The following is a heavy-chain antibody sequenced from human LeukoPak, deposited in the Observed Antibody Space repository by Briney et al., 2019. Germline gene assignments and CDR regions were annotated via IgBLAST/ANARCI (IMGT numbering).Heavy chain of an antibody. CDR2: ISAYNGNT. J-gene: IGHJ4*02. V-gene: IGHV1-18*01. CDR3: ARDEITYYDSSNVFDY. CDR1: GYTFTSYG. Sequence: GASVKVSCKASGYTFTSYGISWVRQAPGQGLEWMGWISAYNGNTNYAQKLQGRVTMTTDTSTSTAYMELRSLRSDDTAVYYCARDEITYYDSSNVFDYWGQGTLVTVSS. D-gene: IGHD3-22*01.